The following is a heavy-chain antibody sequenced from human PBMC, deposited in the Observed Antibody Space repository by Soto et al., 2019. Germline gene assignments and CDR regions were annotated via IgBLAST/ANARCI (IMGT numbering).Heavy chain of an antibody. CDR1: GFTFSSYG. CDR2: IWYDGSNK. Sequence: GGSLRLSCAASGFTFSSYGMHWVRQAPGKGLEWVAVIWYDGSNKYYADSVKGRFTISRDNSKNTLYLQMNSLRAEDTAVYYCARDSVRYCSGGSCYPEYFQHWGQGTLVTVSS. D-gene: IGHD2-15*01. V-gene: IGHV3-33*01. CDR3: ARDSVRYCSGGSCYPEYFQH. J-gene: IGHJ1*01.